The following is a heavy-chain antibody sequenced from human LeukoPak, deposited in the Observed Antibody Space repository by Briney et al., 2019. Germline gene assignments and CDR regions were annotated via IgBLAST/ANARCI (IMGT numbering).Heavy chain of an antibody. Sequence: SETLSLTWAVYGGSFSGYYWSWIRQPPGKGLEWIGEINHSGSTNYNPSLKSRVTISVDTSKNQFSLKLSSVTAADTAVYYCARDSNSALDAFDIWGQGTMVTVSS. J-gene: IGHJ3*02. CDR2: INHSGST. V-gene: IGHV4-34*01. CDR3: ARDSNSALDAFDI. CDR1: GGSFSGYY. D-gene: IGHD4-23*01.